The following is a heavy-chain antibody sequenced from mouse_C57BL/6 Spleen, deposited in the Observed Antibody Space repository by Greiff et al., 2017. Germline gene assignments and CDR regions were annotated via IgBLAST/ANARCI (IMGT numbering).Heavy chain of an antibody. CDR2: IYPRDGST. CDR1: GYTFTSYD. CDR3: AREDSNYVAWFAY. V-gene: IGHV1-85*01. Sequence: VQLQQSGPELVKPGASVKLSCKASGYTFTSYDINWVKQRPGQGLEWIGWIYPRDGSTKYNEKFEGKATLTVDTSSSTAYMELHSLTSEDSAVYFCAREDSNYVAWFAYWGQGTLVTVSA. D-gene: IGHD2-5*01. J-gene: IGHJ3*01.